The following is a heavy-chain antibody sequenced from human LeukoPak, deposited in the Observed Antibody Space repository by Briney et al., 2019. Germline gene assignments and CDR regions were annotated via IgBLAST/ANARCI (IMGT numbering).Heavy chain of an antibody. Sequence: GGSLRLSCAASGFTFSSYAMSWVRQAPGKGLKWVSAISGSGGSTYYADSVKGRFTISRDNSKNTLYLQMNSLRAEDTAVYYCAKDTMEQWLVDYWGQGTLVTVSS. CDR3: AKDTMEQWLVDY. D-gene: IGHD6-19*01. CDR1: GFTFSSYA. V-gene: IGHV3-23*01. CDR2: ISGSGGST. J-gene: IGHJ4*02.